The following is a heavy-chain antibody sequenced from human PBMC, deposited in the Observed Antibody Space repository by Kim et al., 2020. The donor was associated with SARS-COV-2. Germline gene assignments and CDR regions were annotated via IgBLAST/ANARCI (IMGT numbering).Heavy chain of an antibody. V-gene: IGHV4-59*01. CDR3: ARDRKGHYSIVSPGFDY. D-gene: IGHD1-26*01. CDR1: GGSISTYY. J-gene: IGHJ4*02. Sequence: SETLSLTCTVSGGSISTYYWSWIRQPPGKGLEWIGFIYYSGSTIYNPSLKSRVTISVDTSKNHFSLKLNSVTAGDTAVYYCARDRKGHYSIVSPGFDYCGQGALFTVSS. CDR2: IYYSGST.